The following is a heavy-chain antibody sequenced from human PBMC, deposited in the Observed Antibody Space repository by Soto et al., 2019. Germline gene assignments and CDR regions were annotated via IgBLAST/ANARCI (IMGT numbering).Heavy chain of an antibody. V-gene: IGHV4-4*07. J-gene: IGHJ5*02. Sequence: SSETLSLTCTVSGGTMNSYYWTWIRQPAGKGLEWIGRIYSSGSTKYNPSLQSRVTMSLDTSKNQFSLRLTSVTAADTAVYYCARGQRLSDLLHPWGPGTLVAV. CDR2: IYSSGST. CDR1: GGTMNSYY. CDR3: ARGQRLSDLLHP. D-gene: IGHD2-15*01.